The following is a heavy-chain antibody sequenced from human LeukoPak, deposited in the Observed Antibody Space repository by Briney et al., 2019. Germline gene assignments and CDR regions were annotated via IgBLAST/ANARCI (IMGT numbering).Heavy chain of an antibody. Sequence: SETLSLTCAVYGGSFSGYYWSWIRQPPGKGLEWIGEINHSGSTNYNPSLKSRVTISVDTSKNQFSLKLSSVTAADTAVYYCATDGDGSEGYGSSSVYWGQGTLVTVSS. CDR2: INHSGST. V-gene: IGHV4-34*01. CDR1: GGSFSGYY. CDR3: ATDGDGSEGYGSSSVY. D-gene: IGHD6-6*01. J-gene: IGHJ4*02.